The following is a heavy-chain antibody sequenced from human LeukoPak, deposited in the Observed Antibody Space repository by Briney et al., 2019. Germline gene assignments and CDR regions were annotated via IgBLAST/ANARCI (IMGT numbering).Heavy chain of an antibody. D-gene: IGHD1-26*01. Sequence: PGRSLRLSCAASGFTFSTYNMNWVRQAPGKGLEWVSSITSSSSYIYYADSVKGRFTISRDNAKNSLYLQMNSLRAEDTAVYYCARDPYSGGYGDYYYYYMDLWGQGTTVTISS. V-gene: IGHV3-21*01. J-gene: IGHJ6*03. CDR2: ITSSSSYI. CDR3: ARDPYSGGYGDYYYYYMDL. CDR1: GFTFSTYN.